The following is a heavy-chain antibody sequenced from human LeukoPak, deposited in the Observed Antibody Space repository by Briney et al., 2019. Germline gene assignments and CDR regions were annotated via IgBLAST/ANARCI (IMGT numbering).Heavy chain of an antibody. CDR1: GFSFSSYA. CDR3: AKTNVKYCSGGSCFDAFDI. Sequence: GGSLRLSCAASGFSFSSYAMNWVRQAPGKGLEWVSIIFGNGDTTYYADSVKGRFTVSRDNSKDTLYLQMNSLRAEDTAVYYCAKTNVKYCSGGSCFDAFDIWGQGTMVTVSS. CDR2: IFGNGDTT. J-gene: IGHJ3*02. D-gene: IGHD2-15*01. V-gene: IGHV3-23*01.